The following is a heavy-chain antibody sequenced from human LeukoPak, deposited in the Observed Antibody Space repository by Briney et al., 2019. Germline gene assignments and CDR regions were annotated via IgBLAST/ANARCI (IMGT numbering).Heavy chain of an antibody. CDR2: INHSGST. J-gene: IGHJ4*02. Sequence: SETLSLTCAVYGGSVSGSYWSWIRQPPGKGLEWIGDINHSGSTNYNPSLRSRVTISVDTSKNQFSLNLSSVTAADTAVYYCALGGGRDFDYWGQGTLVTVSS. V-gene: IGHV4-34*01. CDR1: GGSVSGSY. CDR3: ALGGGRDFDY. D-gene: IGHD3-16*01.